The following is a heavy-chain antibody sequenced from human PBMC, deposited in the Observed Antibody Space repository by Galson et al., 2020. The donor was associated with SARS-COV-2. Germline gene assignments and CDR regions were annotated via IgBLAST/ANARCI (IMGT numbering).Heavy chain of an antibody. J-gene: IGHJ5*02. CDR1: GFIFSDAH. CDR3: ARESWGSLDP. CDR2: IKNRGDTI. V-gene: IGHV3-11*01. D-gene: IGHD3-16*01. Sequence: GGSLRLSCAASGFIFSDAHITWIRQAPGKGLEWISYIKNRGDTIYYADSVKGRFPMSRDTANNLLYLQMNSLRVDDTAMYYCARESWGSLDPWGQGTLVTVST.